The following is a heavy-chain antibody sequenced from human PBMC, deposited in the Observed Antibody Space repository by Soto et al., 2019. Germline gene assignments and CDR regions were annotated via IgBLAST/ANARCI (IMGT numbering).Heavy chain of an antibody. CDR2: INPSGGST. V-gene: IGHV1-46*01. CDR3: ARVSGGYCSSTSPGGCSSNWNTVDY. Sequence: VASVKVSCKASGYTFTSYYMHWVRQAPGQGLEWMGIINPSGGSTSYAQKFQGRVTMTRDTSTSTVYMELSSLRSEDTAVYYCARVSGGYCSSTSPGGCSSNWNTVDYWGQGTRVTVSS. CDR1: GYTFTSYY. D-gene: IGHD2-2*01. J-gene: IGHJ4*02.